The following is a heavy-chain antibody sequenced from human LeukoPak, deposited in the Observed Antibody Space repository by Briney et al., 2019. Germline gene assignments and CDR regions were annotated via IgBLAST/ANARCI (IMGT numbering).Heavy chain of an antibody. CDR1: GGSISSSNW. CDR3: ARDLGYCSGGSCYAFDI. D-gene: IGHD2-15*01. J-gene: IGHJ3*02. CDR2: IYHSGST. V-gene: IGHV4-4*02. Sequence: SETLSLTCAVSGGSISSSNWWSWVRQPPGKGLEWIGEIYHSGSTNYNPSLKSRVTISVDKSKNQFSLKLSSVTAADTAVYYCARDLGYCSGGSCYAFDIWGQGTMVTVSS.